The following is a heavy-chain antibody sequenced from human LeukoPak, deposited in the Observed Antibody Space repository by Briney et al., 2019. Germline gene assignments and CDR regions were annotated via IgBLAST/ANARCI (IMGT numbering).Heavy chain of an antibody. CDR1: GGSISSYY. V-gene: IGHV4-59*01. D-gene: IGHD3-10*01. CDR2: IYYSGST. J-gene: IGHJ5*02. Sequence: PSETLSLTCTVSGGSISSYYWSWIRQPPGKGLEWIGYIYYSGSTNYNPSLKSRVTISVDTSKNRFSLKLSSVTAADTAVYYCAKLGNYYGSGSYPFDPWGQGTLVTVSS. CDR3: AKLGNYYGSGSYPFDP.